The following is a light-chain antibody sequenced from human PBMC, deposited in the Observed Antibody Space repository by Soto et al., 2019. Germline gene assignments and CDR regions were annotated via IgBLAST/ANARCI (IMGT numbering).Light chain of an antibody. J-gene: IGKJ2*01. V-gene: IGKV4-1*01. CDR3: QQYYGTPYT. CDR1: QSLLYSSNNKNY. CDR2: WAS. Sequence: DIVMTQSPDSLAVSLGERATLNCKSSQSLLYSSNNKNYLAWYQQKPGQPPKLLIYWASTRESGVPDRFSGSGAWASFPLHISRLEAEDVAVYYCQQYYGTPYTFGQGTKLEIK.